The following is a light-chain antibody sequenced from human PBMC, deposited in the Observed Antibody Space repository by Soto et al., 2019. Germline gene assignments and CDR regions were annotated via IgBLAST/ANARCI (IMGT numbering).Light chain of an antibody. CDR3: QQYGSSPIT. Sequence: ERVVSKSRATLYLSQGERATLSCRASQSVSSSYLAWYQQKPGQAPRLLIYGASSRATGIPDRFSGSGSGTDFTLTISRLEPEDFAVYYCQQYGSSPITFGQGTLLAVK. CDR2: GAS. V-gene: IGKV3-20*01. CDR1: QSVSSSY. J-gene: IGKJ5*01.